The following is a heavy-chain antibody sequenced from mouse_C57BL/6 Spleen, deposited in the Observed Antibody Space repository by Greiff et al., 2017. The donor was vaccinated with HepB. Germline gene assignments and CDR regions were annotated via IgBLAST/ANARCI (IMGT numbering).Heavy chain of an antibody. CDR1: GFTFSSYA. V-gene: IGHV5-4*01. CDR2: ISDGGSYT. D-gene: IGHD2-5*01. Sequence: EVQLQESGGGLVKPGGSLKLSCAASGFTFSSYAMSWVRQTPEKRLEWVATISDGGSYTYYPDNVKGRFTISRDNAKNNLYLQMSHLKSEDTAMYYCARYSNYGYAMDYWGQGTSVTVSS. CDR3: ARYSNYGYAMDY. J-gene: IGHJ4*01.